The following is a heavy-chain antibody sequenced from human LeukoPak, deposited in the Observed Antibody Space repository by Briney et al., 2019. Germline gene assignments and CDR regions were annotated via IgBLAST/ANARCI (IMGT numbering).Heavy chain of an antibody. CDR3: AKDEYYYDSSGYWRWFDP. CDR1: GFTFSSYG. CDR2: IRYDGSNK. V-gene: IGHV3-30*02. J-gene: IGHJ5*02. D-gene: IGHD3-22*01. Sequence: PGGSLRHSCAASGFTFSSYGMHWVRQAPGKGLEWVAFIRYDGSNKYYADSVKGRFTISRDNSKNTLYLQMNSLRAEDPAVYYCAKDEYYYDSSGYWRWFDPWGQGTLVTVSS.